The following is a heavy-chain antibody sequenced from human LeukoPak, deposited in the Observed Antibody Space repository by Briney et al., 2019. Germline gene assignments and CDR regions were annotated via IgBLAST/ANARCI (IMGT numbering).Heavy chain of an antibody. V-gene: IGHV3-20*04. CDR2: INWNGGST. J-gene: IGHJ3*02. CDR1: GFTFDDYG. Sequence: PGGSLRLSCAASGFTFDDYGMSWVRQAPGKGLEWVSGINWNGGSTGYADSVKGRFTISRDNAKNSLYLQMNSLRAEDTALYYCARGLLIGGYSGYDVTHYAFDIWGQGTMVTVSS. D-gene: IGHD5-12*01. CDR3: ARGLLIGGYSGYDVTHYAFDI.